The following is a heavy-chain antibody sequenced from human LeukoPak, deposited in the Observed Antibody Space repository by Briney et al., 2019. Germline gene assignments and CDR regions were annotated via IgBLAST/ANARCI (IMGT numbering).Heavy chain of an antibody. Sequence: GGSLRLSCAASGFIFSSYAMSWVRQAPGKGLEWVSAISGSGGSTYYADSVKGRFTISRDNSKNTLYLQMNSLRAEDTAVYYCAKDLREYQLLSGDYWGQGTLVTVSS. CDR3: AKDLREYQLLSGDY. D-gene: IGHD2-2*01. V-gene: IGHV3-23*01. CDR1: GFIFSSYA. J-gene: IGHJ4*02. CDR2: ISGSGGST.